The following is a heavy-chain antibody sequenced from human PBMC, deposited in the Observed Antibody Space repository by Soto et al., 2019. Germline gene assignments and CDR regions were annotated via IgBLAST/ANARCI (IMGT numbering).Heavy chain of an antibody. CDR1: GFSFSSYS. CDR3: ARPQRQEYKLFPPDFDY. D-gene: IGHD2-21*01. CDR2: ISSSSSYI. V-gene: IGHV3-21*01. J-gene: IGHJ4*02. Sequence: PGGSLRLSCAASGFSFSSYSMNWVRQAPGKGLEWVSSISSSSSYIYYADSVKGRFTISRDNAKNSLYLQMNSLRAEDTAVYYCARPQRQEYKLFPPDFDYWAQGSLVTVSS.